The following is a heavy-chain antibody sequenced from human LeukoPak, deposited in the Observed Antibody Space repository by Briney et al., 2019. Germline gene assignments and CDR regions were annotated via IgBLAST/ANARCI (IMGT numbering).Heavy chain of an antibody. CDR1: GVSISSTTLY. CDR3: GGAPAGGSDWLSPFDF. Sequence: SETLSLTCTVPGVSISSTTLYWGWVRQSPGKGLEWIATIYYSGTTYYNPSLKSRVTISVDTSKNQFSLKLTSVTAADTAIYYCGGAPAGGSDWLSPFDFWGQGTLVTVSS. V-gene: IGHV4-39*01. D-gene: IGHD3-9*01. J-gene: IGHJ4*02. CDR2: IYYSGTT.